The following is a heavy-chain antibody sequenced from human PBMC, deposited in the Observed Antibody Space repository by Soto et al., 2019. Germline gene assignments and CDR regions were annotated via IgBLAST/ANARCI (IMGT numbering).Heavy chain of an antibody. CDR2: IDSGGSRT. D-gene: IGHD1-1*01. V-gene: IGHV3-21*01. CDR1: AFTFDSHT. J-gene: IGHJ4*02. CDR3: TREVQPGVRREYDY. Sequence: EAHLVESGGGLVKPGGSLRLSCEASAFTFDSHTMNWVRQAPGKGLEWVSSIDSGGSRTFYADTVKGRFTISRDNAKNSLFLHMNSLRAEDTAVYFCTREVQPGVRREYDYWGQGTLVTVSS.